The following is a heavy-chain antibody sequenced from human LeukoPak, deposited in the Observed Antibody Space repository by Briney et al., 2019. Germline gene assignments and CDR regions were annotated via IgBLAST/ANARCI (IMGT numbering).Heavy chain of an antibody. Sequence: GGSLRLSCTASGFSFGVYAMRCLREAPEKGLVWVGLIRGKAYGATTEYGVSVKDRFTISRDASKSIAYLQMNSLKTEDTAVYYCTKSSNYYYYYYMDVWGKGTTVTVSS. CDR3: TKSSNYYYYYYMDV. J-gene: IGHJ6*03. CDR2: IRGKAYGATT. CDR1: GFSFGVYA. V-gene: IGHV3-49*03.